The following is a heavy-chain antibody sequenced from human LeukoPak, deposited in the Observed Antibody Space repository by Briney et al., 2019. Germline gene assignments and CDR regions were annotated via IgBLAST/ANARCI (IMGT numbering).Heavy chain of an antibody. D-gene: IGHD3-9*01. CDR1: GGSFRGYY. CDR2: INHSGST. V-gene: IGHV4-34*01. Sequence: SETLSLTCAVYGGSFRGYYWSWIRQPPGKGLEWIGEINHSGSTNYIPSLKSRVTISVDTSKNQFSLKLSSMTAADTAVYYCARTVRYFDWLTPAMHWGYYYYMDVWGKGTTVTVSS. CDR3: ARTVRYFDWLTPAMHWGYYYYMDV. J-gene: IGHJ6*03.